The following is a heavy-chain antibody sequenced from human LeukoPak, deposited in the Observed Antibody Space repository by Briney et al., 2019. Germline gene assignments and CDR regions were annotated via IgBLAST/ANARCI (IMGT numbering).Heavy chain of an antibody. J-gene: IGHJ4*02. V-gene: IGHV3-33*01. D-gene: IGHD3-22*01. CDR3: ARARGVSTGYRPIDY. CDR2: ISYDGRNK. CDR1: GFTFSTSG. Sequence: GGSLRLSCAASGFTFSTSGMHWVRQAPGKGLEWVAVISYDGRNKHYAESVKGRFSISRDNSKSTLYLQMNSLRAEDTAVYYCARARGVSTGYRPIDYWGQGTLVTVSS.